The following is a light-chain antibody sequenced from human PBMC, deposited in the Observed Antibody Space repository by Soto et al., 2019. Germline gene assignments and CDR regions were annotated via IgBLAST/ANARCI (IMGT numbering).Light chain of an antibody. J-gene: IGKJ4*01. CDR2: DAS. CDR3: QQYNNWPHT. CDR1: QSVSSN. Sequence: EMVMTQSPATLSVSPGERATLSCRASQSVSSNLAWYQQKPGQAPRLLIYDASTRATGIPARFSGSESGTEFTLTMSSLQYEDFGVYYCQQYNNWPHTFGGGTKVEI. V-gene: IGKV3-15*01.